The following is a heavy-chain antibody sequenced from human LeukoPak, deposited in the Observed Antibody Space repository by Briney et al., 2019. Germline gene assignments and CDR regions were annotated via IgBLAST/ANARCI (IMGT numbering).Heavy chain of an antibody. CDR2: IYHSGST. D-gene: IGHD3-22*01. Sequence: SETLSLTCAVYGGSFSGYYWGWIRQPPGKGLEWIGSIYHSGSTYYNPSLKSRVTISVDTSKNQFSLKLSSVTAADTAVYYCARDGGKTYYYDSSGLHWGQGTLVTVSS. V-gene: IGHV4-38-2*02. CDR1: GGSFSGYY. CDR3: ARDGGKTYYYDSSGLH. J-gene: IGHJ4*02.